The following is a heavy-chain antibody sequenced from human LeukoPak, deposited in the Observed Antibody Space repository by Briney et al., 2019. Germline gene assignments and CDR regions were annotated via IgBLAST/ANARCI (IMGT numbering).Heavy chain of an antibody. CDR1: GYTFTSYY. D-gene: IGHD2-15*01. V-gene: IGHV1-46*01. CDR3: ARSGDSYCSGGSFSYYYYMDV. Sequence: ASVKVSCKASGYTFTSYYMHWVRQAPGQGLEWMGIINPSGGSTSYAQKFQGRVTMTRDTSTSTVYMELSSLRSEDTAVYYCARSGDSYCSGGSFSYYYYMDVWGKGTTVTVSS. J-gene: IGHJ6*03. CDR2: INPSGGST.